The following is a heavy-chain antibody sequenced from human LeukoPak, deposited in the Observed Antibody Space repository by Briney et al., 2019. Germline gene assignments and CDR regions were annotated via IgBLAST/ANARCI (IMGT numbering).Heavy chain of an antibody. V-gene: IGHV3-48*03. J-gene: IGHJ4*02. D-gene: IGHD6-13*01. CDR1: GFTFSSYE. CDR3: AREERIAAAGNY. CDR2: ISSSGSTI. Sequence: GGSLRLSCAASGFTFSSYEMNWVRQAPGKGLEWVSYISSSGSTIYYADSVKGRFTISRDNAKNSLYLQMNSLRAEDTAVYYCAREERIAAAGNYWGQGTLVTVSS.